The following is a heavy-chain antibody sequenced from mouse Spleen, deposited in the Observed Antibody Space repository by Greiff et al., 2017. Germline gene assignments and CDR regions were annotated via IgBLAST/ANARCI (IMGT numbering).Heavy chain of an antibody. CDR3: ARREGFDY. CDR1: GYTFTSYW. V-gene: IGHV1-69*02. Sequence: VQLQQPGAELVKPGAPVKLSCKASGYTFTSYWMNWVKQRPGRGLEWIGRIDPSDSETHYNQKFKDKATLTVDKSSSTAYIQLSSLTSEDSAVYYCARREGFDYWGQGTTLTVSS. CDR2: IDPSDSET. J-gene: IGHJ2*01.